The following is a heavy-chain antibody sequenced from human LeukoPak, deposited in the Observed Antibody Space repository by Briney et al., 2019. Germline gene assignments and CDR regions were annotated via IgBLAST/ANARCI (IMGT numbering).Heavy chain of an antibody. CDR2: MSGSGGST. D-gene: IGHD6-19*01. J-gene: IGHJ4*02. Sequence: GGSLRLSCAASGFTFSSYAMSWVRQAPGEGLEWVSGMSGSGGSTYYVDSVKGRFTISRDSSKKSLYLQMNSLRVEDTAVYYCAKVGSSSGWYGGFDNWGQGTLVTASS. CDR1: GFTFSSYA. V-gene: IGHV3-23*01. CDR3: AKVGSSSGWYGGFDN.